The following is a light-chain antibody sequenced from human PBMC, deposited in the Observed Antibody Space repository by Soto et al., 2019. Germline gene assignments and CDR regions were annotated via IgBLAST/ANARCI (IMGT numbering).Light chain of an antibody. V-gene: IGKV3-20*01. CDR1: QSVSSSY. Sequence: EIVLTQSPGTLSLCPGERATLSCRASQSVSSSYLAWYQQKPGQAPRLLIYGASSRATGIPDRFSGSGSGTAFTLTISRLEPEDFAVYYCQQFASSPLFTFGPGTKVDVK. CDR2: GAS. J-gene: IGKJ3*01. CDR3: QQFASSPLFT.